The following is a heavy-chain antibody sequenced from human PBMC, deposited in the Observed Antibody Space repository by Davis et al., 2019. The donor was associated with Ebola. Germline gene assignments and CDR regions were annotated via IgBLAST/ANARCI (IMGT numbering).Heavy chain of an antibody. Sequence: GESLKISCAASGFTFSGSAMHWVRQASGKGLEWVGRIRSKANSYATAYAASVKGRFTISRDNAKNSLYLQMNSLRAEDTALYHCARPQLLPRPGAFDIWGQGTLVTVSS. J-gene: IGHJ3*02. CDR2: IRSKANSYAT. D-gene: IGHD2-21*01. CDR1: GFTFSGSA. V-gene: IGHV3-73*01. CDR3: ARPQLLPRPGAFDI.